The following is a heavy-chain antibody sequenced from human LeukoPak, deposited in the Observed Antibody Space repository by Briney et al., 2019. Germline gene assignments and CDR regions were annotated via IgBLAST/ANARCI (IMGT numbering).Heavy chain of an antibody. Sequence: SGGSLRPSCAASGFTFSSYEMNWVRQAPGKGLEWVSYISSSGSTIYYADSVKGRFTISRDNSKNTLYLQMNSLRAEDTAVYYCAKDLDYYDSSGLGFDYWGQGTLVTVSS. D-gene: IGHD3-22*01. CDR1: GFTFSSYE. CDR2: ISSSGSTI. CDR3: AKDLDYYDSSGLGFDY. J-gene: IGHJ4*02. V-gene: IGHV3-48*03.